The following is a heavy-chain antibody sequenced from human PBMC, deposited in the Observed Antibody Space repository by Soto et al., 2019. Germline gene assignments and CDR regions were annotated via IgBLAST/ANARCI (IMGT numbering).Heavy chain of an antibody. J-gene: IGHJ4*02. CDR1: GGSISSSGYY. CDR3: ARHGGRRGVLRYFDWPRGYFDY. D-gene: IGHD3-9*01. V-gene: IGHV4-39*01. CDR2: IYYSGST. Sequence: HSETLSLTCTVSGGSISSSGYYWGWIRQPPGKGLEWIGSIYYSGSTYYNPSPKSRVTISVDTSKNQFSLKLSSVTAADTAVYYCARHGGRRGVLRYFDWPRGYFDYWGQGTLVTVSS.